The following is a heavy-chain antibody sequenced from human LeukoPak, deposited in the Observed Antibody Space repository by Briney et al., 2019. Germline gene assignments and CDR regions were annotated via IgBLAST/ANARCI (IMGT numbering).Heavy chain of an antibody. D-gene: IGHD5-18*01. CDR2: IYPGDSDT. Sequence: GESLKISCNDSGYXFTSYWICWVRQMPGKGLAWMGIIYPGDSDTRYSPSFQGQVTISADKSINTAYLQWSSLKASDTAIYYCARRGEAMDPFDYWGQGTLVTVSS. CDR1: GYXFTSYW. CDR3: ARRGEAMDPFDY. V-gene: IGHV5-51*01. J-gene: IGHJ4*02.